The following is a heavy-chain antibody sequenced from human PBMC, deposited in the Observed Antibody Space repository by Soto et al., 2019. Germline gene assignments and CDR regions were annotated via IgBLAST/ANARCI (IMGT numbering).Heavy chain of an antibody. D-gene: IGHD4-17*01. V-gene: IGHV1-69*08. CDR1: GGTFSSHT. CDR2: IIPALGTA. J-gene: IGHJ2*01. Sequence: QDQLVQSGAEVKKPGSSVKVSCKASGGTFSSHTFSWVRQAPGQGLEWMGRIIPALGTATYAQKFLGRVXXXXXXXXXXXXXXXXXXXXXXXXXXXXXRPDFGDSWYFDLWGRGTLVTVSS. CDR3: XRPDFGDSWYFDL.